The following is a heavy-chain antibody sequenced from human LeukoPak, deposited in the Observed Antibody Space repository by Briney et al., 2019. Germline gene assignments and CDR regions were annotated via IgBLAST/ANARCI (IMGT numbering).Heavy chain of an antibody. V-gene: IGHV1-69*13. CDR3: ARGPLRFLGGIDY. CDR1: GGTFSGYA. J-gene: IGHJ4*02. CDR2: IIPIFGTA. D-gene: IGHD3-3*01. Sequence: SVKVSCKASGGTFSGYAISWVRQAPGQGLEWMGGIIPIFGTANYAQKFQGRVTITADESTSTAYMELSSLRSEDTAVYYCARGPLRFLGGIDYWGQGTLVTVSS.